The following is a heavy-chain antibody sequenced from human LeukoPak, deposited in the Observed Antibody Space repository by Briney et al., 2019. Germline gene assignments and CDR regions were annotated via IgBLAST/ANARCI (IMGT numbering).Heavy chain of an antibody. Sequence: ASVKVSCKASGYTFTGYYMHWVRQAPGQGLEWMGWINPNSGGTNYAQKFQCRVTMTRDTSISTAYMELSRLRSDDTAVYYCARDLRAAVAGFILSNYGMDVWGQGTTVTVSS. J-gene: IGHJ6*02. CDR3: ARDLRAAVAGFILSNYGMDV. CDR2: INPNSGGT. D-gene: IGHD6-19*01. V-gene: IGHV1-2*02. CDR1: GYTFTGYY.